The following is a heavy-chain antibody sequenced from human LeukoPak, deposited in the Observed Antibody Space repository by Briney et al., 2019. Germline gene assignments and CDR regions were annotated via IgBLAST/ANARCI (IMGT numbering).Heavy chain of an antibody. CDR1: GGSVSSDSYN. CDR3: GRETIAATGTSVFFDY. D-gene: IGHD6-13*01. J-gene: IGHJ4*02. Sequence: SETLSLTCTVSGGSVSSDSYNWSWIRQPPGKGLEWIGYIYYSGSTNYNPSLKSRVTMSVDTSKNQFSLKLTSMTAADTAVYYCGRETIAATGTSVFFDYWGQGTLVTVSS. V-gene: IGHV4-61*01. CDR2: IYYSGST.